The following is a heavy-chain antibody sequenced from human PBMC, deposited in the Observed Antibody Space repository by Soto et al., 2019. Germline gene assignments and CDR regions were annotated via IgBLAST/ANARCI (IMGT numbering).Heavy chain of an antibody. Sequence: SETLSLTCTVSGGSISSSSDYWGWIRQPPGKGLEWIGSIYYSGGTYYNPSLKSRVTISVDTSKNQFSLKLSSVTAADTAVYYCARHPSYYDILTGYTDYYYMDVWGKGTTVTVS. CDR3: ARHPSYYDILTGYTDYYYMDV. CDR1: GGSISSSSDY. J-gene: IGHJ6*03. V-gene: IGHV4-39*01. D-gene: IGHD3-9*01. CDR2: IYYSGGT.